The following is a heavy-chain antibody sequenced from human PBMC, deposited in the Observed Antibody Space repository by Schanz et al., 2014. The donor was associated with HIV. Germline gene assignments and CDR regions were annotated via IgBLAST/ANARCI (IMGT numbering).Heavy chain of an antibody. V-gene: IGHV3-9*01. CDR3: ARDRMTANWKNAMDV. D-gene: IGHD2-21*02. J-gene: IGHJ6*02. Sequence: EVQLVESGGGVVQPGRSLRLSCAAFGLTFDDYAMHWVRQVPGKGLEWVSGINWNSGRIGYADSGKGRFTISRDNAKDSLYLQMNSLRAEDTAVYYCARDRMTANWKNAMDVWGQGTTVTVSS. CDR1: GLTFDDYA. CDR2: INWNSGRI.